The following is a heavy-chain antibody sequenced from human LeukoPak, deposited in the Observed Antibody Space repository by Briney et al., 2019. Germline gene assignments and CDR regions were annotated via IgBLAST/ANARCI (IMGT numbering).Heavy chain of an antibody. CDR3: ARGRRYSYGNFDY. CDR1: GGSFSGYY. V-gene: IGHV4-34*01. CDR2: INQSGST. J-gene: IGHJ4*02. D-gene: IGHD5-18*01. Sequence: KPSETLSLTCAVYGGSFSGYYWRWIRQPPGKGLECSGEINQSGSTNYNPSLKSRVTISVDTSKNQFSLKLSSVTAADTAVYYCARGRRYSYGNFDYWGQGTLVTVSS.